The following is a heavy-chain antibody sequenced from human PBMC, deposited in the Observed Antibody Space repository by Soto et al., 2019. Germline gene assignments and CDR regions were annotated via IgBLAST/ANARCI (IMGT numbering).Heavy chain of an antibody. J-gene: IGHJ6*02. V-gene: IGHV4-59*01. D-gene: IGHD6-19*01. Sequence: LSGSPSLSCTVSGRSISSYDWGWIRQPPAKGLEWIGYIYYSGSTNYNPSLPSRVTISVDTSKNQFSLKLSSVTAADTAVHYCARHQPFSSGWFYYSGTAVWGHGTTVTVSS. CDR1: GRSISSYD. CDR2: IYYSGST. CDR3: ARHQPFSSGWFYYSGTAV.